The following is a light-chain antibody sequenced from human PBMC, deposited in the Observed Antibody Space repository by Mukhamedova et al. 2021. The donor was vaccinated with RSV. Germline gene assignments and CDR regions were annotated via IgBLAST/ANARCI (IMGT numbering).Light chain of an antibody. V-gene: IGKV3-15*01. CDR1: QSVSSN. CDR3: QQYNNWPYS. CDR2: GAS. J-gene: IGKJ2*03. Sequence: RATLSCRASQSVSSNLAWYQQKPGQAPRLLIYGASTRATGIPARFSGSGSGTEFTLTISSMQSEDFAVYYCQQYNNWPYSFGQGT.